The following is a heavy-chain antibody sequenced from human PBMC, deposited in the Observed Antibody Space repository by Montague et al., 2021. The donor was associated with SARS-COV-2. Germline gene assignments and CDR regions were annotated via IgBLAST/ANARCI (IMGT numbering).Heavy chain of an antibody. Sequence: ETLSLTCSVSGGSTSNYYWTWIRQSPGRGLQWIGYIFYTGSKKFNPSLKTRVSMSLDASKNHFSLRLSAVTAADTARYYCARAQDICFIANCVNYFDLWGLGALVTVSS. D-gene: IGHD2-15*01. CDR2: IFYTGSK. CDR1: GGSTSNYY. CDR3: ARAQDICFIANCVNYFDL. J-gene: IGHJ4*02. V-gene: IGHV4-59*01.